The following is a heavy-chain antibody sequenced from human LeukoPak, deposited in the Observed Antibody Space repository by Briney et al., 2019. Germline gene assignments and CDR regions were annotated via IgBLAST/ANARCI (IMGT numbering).Heavy chain of an antibody. Sequence: GGSLRLSCAVSGFTVTNNYMSWVRQAPGKGLEWISVIYSGGNTYYADSVKGRFTISRDSAKNSLYLQMNSLRAEDTAVYYCARFRTWGDKAFDYWGQGTLVTVSS. CDR3: ARFRTWGDKAFDY. V-gene: IGHV3-53*01. CDR2: IYSGGNT. CDR1: GFTVTNNY. J-gene: IGHJ4*02. D-gene: IGHD2-21*02.